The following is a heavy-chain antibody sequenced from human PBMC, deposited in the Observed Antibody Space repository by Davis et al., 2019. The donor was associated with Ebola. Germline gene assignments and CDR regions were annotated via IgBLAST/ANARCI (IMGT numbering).Heavy chain of an antibody. Sequence: GESLKISCAASGFTFSSYWMSWVRQAPGKGLEWVSYISSSSSTIYYADSVKGRFTISRDNAKNSLYLQMNSLRDEDTAVYYCARVSHWGQGTLVTVSS. CDR3: ARVSH. CDR1: GFTFSSYW. J-gene: IGHJ4*02. CDR2: ISSSSSTI. V-gene: IGHV3-48*02.